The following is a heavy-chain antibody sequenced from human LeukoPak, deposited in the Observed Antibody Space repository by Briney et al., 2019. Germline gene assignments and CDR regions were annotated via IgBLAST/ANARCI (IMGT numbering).Heavy chain of an antibody. Sequence: GESLKISCKGSGYRFSSYWIGWVLQMPGKGLEWMGIIHPGDSETRYSPSFQGQVTISADKSISTAYLQSSSLKASDTAMYYCVRALGYCTSGSCYYYDYWGQGTLVTVSS. CDR1: GYRFSSYW. V-gene: IGHV5-51*01. J-gene: IGHJ4*02. D-gene: IGHD2-15*01. CDR3: VRALGYCTSGSCYYYDY. CDR2: IHPGDSET.